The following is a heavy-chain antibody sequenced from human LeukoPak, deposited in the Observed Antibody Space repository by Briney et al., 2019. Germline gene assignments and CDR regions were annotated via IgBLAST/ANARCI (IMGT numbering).Heavy chain of an antibody. J-gene: IGHJ6*03. CDR1: GYTFTGYY. V-gene: IGHV1-2*02. D-gene: IGHD3-3*01. CDR3: ARGRRFLEWLFMDV. Sequence: ASVKVSCKASGYTFTGYYMHWVRQAPGQELEWMGWINPNSGGTNYAQKFQGRVTMTRDTSISTAYMELSRLRSDDTAVYYCARGRRFLEWLFMDVWGKGTTVTVSS. CDR2: INPNSGGT.